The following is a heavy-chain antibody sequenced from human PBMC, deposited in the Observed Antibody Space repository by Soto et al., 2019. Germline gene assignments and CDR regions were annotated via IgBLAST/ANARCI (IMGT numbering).Heavy chain of an antibody. CDR1: GGTFSSYA. D-gene: IGHD1-26*01. V-gene: IGHV1-69*01. Sequence: QVQLVQSGAEVKNPGYSVKVSCKASGGTFSSYAISWVRQAHGQGLEWMGGIIPIFGTANYAQKFQGRVKITADESTSAAYMELSSLRSEDTAVYYCASKVGAPRYGMDVWGQGTTVTVSS. J-gene: IGHJ6*02. CDR2: IIPIFGTA. CDR3: ASKVGAPRYGMDV.